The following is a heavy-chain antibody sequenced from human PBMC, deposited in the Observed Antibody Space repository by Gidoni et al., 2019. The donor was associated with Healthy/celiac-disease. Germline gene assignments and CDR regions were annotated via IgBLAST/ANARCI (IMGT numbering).Heavy chain of an antibody. J-gene: IGHJ4*02. CDR1: GFTFSSYA. CDR3: AKGDVVVVAATYY. Sequence: EVQLLESGGGLVQPGGSLRLSCAASGFTFSSYAMSWVRQAPGKGLEWVSVISGSGGSTYYADSVKGRFTISRDNSKNTLYLQMNSLRAEDTAVYYCAKGDVVVVAATYYWGQGTLVTVSS. D-gene: IGHD2-15*01. CDR2: ISGSGGST. V-gene: IGHV3-23*01.